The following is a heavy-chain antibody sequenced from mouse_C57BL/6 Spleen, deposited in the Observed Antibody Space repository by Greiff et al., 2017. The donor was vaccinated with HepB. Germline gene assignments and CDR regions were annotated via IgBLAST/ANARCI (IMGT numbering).Heavy chain of an antibody. Sequence: EVKVVESGGDLVKPGGSLKLSCAASGFTFSSYGMSWVRQTPDKRLEWVATISSGGSYTYYPDSVKGRFTISRDNAKNTLYLQMSSLKSEDTAMYYCARHITGTSWFAYWGQGTLVTVSA. CDR2: ISSGGSYT. CDR1: GFTFSSYG. D-gene: IGHD4-1*01. J-gene: IGHJ3*01. CDR3: ARHITGTSWFAY. V-gene: IGHV5-6*01.